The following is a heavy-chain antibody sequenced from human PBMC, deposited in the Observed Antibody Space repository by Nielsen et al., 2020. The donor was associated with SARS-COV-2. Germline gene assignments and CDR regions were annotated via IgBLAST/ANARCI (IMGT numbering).Heavy chain of an antibody. V-gene: IGHV3-15*01. CDR1: GFTFSNAW. CDR2: IKSKNDGGTT. D-gene: IGHD6-19*01. J-gene: IGHJ4*02. CDR3: TTDPPIAVTTN. Sequence: GESLKISCAASGFTFSNAWMSWVRQAPGKGLEWVGRIKSKNDGGTTDYAAPVKGRFTIPRDDSKNTLYLQMNSLKTEDTAVYYCTTDPPIAVTTNWGQGTLVTVSS.